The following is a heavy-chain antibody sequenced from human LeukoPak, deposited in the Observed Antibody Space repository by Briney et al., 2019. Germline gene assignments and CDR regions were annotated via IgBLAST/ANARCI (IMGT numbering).Heavy chain of an antibody. Sequence: SETLSLTCAVYGGSFSGYYWSWIRQPPGKGLEWIGEINHSGSTNYNPSLKSRVTVSVDTSKNQFSLKLSSVTAADTAVYYCARDLYGDQKYFYYMDVWGRGTTVTVSS. CDR3: ARDLYGDQKYFYYMDV. D-gene: IGHD4-17*01. J-gene: IGHJ6*03. CDR1: GGSFSGYY. CDR2: INHSGST. V-gene: IGHV4-34*01.